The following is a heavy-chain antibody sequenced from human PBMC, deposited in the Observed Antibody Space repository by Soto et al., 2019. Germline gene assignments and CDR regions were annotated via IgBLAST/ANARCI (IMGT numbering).Heavy chain of an antibody. Sequence: ASVKVSGKASGCSFTNNDATWVRQATGQGLEWMGWMNPGSGDTGYAQKFQGRVTMTRDISIATAYMELSSLRSDDTAIYYCARMATFGSLNWFDPWGQGTLVTVSS. D-gene: IGHD3-16*01. CDR3: ARMATFGSLNWFDP. V-gene: IGHV1-8*01. J-gene: IGHJ5*02. CDR1: GCSFTNND. CDR2: MNPGSGDT.